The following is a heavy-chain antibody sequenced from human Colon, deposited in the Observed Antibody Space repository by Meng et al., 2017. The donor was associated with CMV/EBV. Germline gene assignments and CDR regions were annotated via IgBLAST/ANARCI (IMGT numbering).Heavy chain of an antibody. CDR1: GFNFNDYA. J-gene: IGHJ4*02. CDR2: ISGTGVTT. Sequence: GESLKISCAASGFNFNDYAITWVRQAPGKGLEWVSTISGTGVTTYYADSVTGRFTTSRDNSNNTLYLQMNSLTADDTAIYYCAKVMRAGRTAFDSWGQGTQVTVSS. V-gene: IGHV3-23*01. CDR3: AKVMRAGRTAFDS. D-gene: IGHD1-14*01.